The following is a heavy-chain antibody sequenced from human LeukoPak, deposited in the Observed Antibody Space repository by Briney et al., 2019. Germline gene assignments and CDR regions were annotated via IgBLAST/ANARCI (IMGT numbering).Heavy chain of an antibody. D-gene: IGHD3-10*01. CDR2: IYYSGNT. CDR1: GGSISSYY. CDR3: ARGVDYYGSGSYCY. Sequence: PSETLSLTCTVSGGSISSYYWSWIRQPPGKGLEWIGYIYYSGNTNYNPSLKSRVTISVDTSKNQFSLKLSSVTAADTAVYYCARGVDYYGSGSYCYWGQGTLVTVSS. J-gene: IGHJ4*02. V-gene: IGHV4-59*12.